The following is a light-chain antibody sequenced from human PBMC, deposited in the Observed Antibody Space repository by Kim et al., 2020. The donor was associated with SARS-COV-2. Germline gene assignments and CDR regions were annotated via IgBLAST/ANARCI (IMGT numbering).Light chain of an antibody. J-gene: IGKJ2*01. Sequence: SVSPVERATLSCRSSQRVSSNLAWYQQKFGQAPRLLIYVASTRATGIPARFSGSGSGTEFTLTISSLQSEDFAVYYCQQYNNWPYTFGQGTKLEIK. CDR2: VAS. V-gene: IGKV3-15*01. CDR1: QRVSSN. CDR3: QQYNNWPYT.